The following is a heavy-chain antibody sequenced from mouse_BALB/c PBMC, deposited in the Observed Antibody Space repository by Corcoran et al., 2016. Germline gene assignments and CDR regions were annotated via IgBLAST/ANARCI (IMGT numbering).Heavy chain of an antibody. Sequence: EVQLQQSGPELVKPGASVKISCKASGYSFTGYYMHWVKQSHVKSLEWIGRINPYNGATSYNQNFKDKASLTVDKSSSTAYMELHSLTSEDSAVYYCARVTAKGYYAMDYWGQGTSVTVSS. V-gene: IGHV1-26*01. J-gene: IGHJ4*01. CDR3: ARVTAKGYYAMDY. CDR2: INPYNGAT. CDR1: GYSFTGYY. D-gene: IGHD1-2*01.